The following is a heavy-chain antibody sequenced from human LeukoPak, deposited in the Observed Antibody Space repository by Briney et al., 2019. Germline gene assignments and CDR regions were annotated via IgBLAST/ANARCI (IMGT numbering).Heavy chain of an antibody. J-gene: IGHJ4*02. V-gene: IGHV3-48*04. Sequence: PGGSLRLSCVASGFTFSTYTMNWVRQAPGKGLEWVSHFSSSADTIYYADSVKGRFTVSRDNAKNSLYLQMNSLSAEDTAVYYCARGAAVAGRKYFDCWGQGTLVTVSS. CDR1: GFTFSTYT. CDR3: ARGAAVAGRKYFDC. CDR2: FSSSADTI. D-gene: IGHD6-19*01.